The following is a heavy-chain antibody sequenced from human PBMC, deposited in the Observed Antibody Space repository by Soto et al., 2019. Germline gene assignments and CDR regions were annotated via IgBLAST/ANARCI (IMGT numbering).Heavy chain of an antibody. CDR3: GRDGGIAARHYYGMDV. Sequence: EVLLVESGGGLVQPGGSLRLSCATSAFTFSAHHMVWVRQTPGKGLECVGRSRNKANNYATEYAASVKGRFTISRDDSKNSLYLQMNSLKTENTAVYYCGRDGGIAARHYYGMDVWGQGTTVTVSS. V-gene: IGHV3-72*01. J-gene: IGHJ6*02. D-gene: IGHD6-6*01. CDR2: SRNKANNYAT. CDR1: AFTFSAHH.